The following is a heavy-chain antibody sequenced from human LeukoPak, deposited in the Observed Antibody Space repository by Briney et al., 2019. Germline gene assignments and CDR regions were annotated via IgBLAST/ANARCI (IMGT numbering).Heavy chain of an antibody. J-gene: IGHJ5*02. CDR3: ARFTTGWFDP. Sequence: SETLSLTCTVSGYSISSGYYWGRIRQPPGKGLEWIGSIYHSGSTYYNPSLKSRVTISVDTSKNQFSLKLSSVTAADTAVYYCARFTTGWFDPWGQGTLVTVSS. CDR1: GYSISSGYY. CDR2: IYHSGST. D-gene: IGHD3-22*01. V-gene: IGHV4-38-2*02.